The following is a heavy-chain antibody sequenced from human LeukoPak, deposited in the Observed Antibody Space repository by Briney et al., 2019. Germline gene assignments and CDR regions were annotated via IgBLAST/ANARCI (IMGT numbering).Heavy chain of an antibody. J-gene: IGHJ3*01. V-gene: IGHV3-23*01. CDR3: AKSRRVHDAFDV. Sequence: GESLRLSCTASAFSFNTYAMSWVRPAPGKGLERAPSISGSGGSSYFADSVKGRFTISRDTSKNTLYLQMNSMRVEDTATYYCAKSRRVHDAFDVWGQGTLVTVSS. CDR1: AFSFNTYA. D-gene: IGHD1-1*01. CDR2: ISGSGGSS.